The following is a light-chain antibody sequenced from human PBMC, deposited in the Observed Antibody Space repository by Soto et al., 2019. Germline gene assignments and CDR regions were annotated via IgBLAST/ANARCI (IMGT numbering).Light chain of an antibody. Sequence: QSMLTQPPSVSGAPGQRVTISCTGSSSNIGAGYDVHWYQQLPGTAPKLLIYGNSNRPSGVPDRFSASKSGTSASLTITGLQTEDEADYYCQSYDSSLSAPYVFGTGTKVTVL. CDR3: QSYDSSLSAPYV. J-gene: IGLJ1*01. CDR1: SSNIGAGYD. CDR2: GNS. V-gene: IGLV1-40*01.